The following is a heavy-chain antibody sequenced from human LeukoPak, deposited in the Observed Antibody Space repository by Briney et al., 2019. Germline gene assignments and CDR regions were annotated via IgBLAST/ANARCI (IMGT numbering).Heavy chain of an antibody. V-gene: IGHV3-11*01. CDR2: ISGFGGTI. CDR3: ARHFLLGEYENHYHLYFMDV. Sequence: GGSLRLSCAASGFTFTDHYMTWIRQAPGKGLQWLSSISGFGGTIYYADSVKGRLTISRDNAKKSVYLQVTGLRAEDTAVYYCARHFLLGEYENHYHLYFMDVWGRGTPVTVSS. D-gene: IGHD3-16*01. CDR1: GFTFTDHY. J-gene: IGHJ6*03.